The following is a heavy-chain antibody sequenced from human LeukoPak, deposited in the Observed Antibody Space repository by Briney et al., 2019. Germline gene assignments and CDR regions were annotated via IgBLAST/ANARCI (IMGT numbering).Heavy chain of an antibody. CDR1: GFTFKKYA. Sequence: PGGSLRLSCSASGFTFKKYAMHWVRQAPGKGLEYVSAINSNGGRTYYADSVKGRFTISRDNSKNTLFLQMSSLRVEDTAVYYCVKDLPSGGGVDYWGQGTLVTVSS. V-gene: IGHV3-64D*06. D-gene: IGHD3-10*01. J-gene: IGHJ4*02. CDR2: INSNGGRT. CDR3: VKDLPSGGGVDY.